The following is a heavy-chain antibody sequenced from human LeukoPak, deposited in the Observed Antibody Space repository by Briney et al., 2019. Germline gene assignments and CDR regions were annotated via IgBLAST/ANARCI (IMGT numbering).Heavy chain of an antibody. CDR3: ARSDFWSGFDY. CDR2: MYHSGRT. V-gene: IGHV4-38-2*01. CDR1: GYSISSGYY. D-gene: IGHD3-3*01. Sequence: SETLSLTCAVSGYSISSGYYWGGIRQPPGKGLEWIGSMYHSGRTSYNPSLKSRVTISVHTSKNQLSLKLNSVTAADTAVYYCARSDFWSGFDYWGQGTLVTVSS. J-gene: IGHJ4*02.